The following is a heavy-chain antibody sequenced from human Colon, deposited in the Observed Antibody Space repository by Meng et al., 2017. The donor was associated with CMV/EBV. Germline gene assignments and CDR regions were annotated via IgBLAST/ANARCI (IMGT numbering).Heavy chain of an antibody. CDR3: ARAPPYSVSPPDY. V-gene: IGHV3-74*01. Sequence: ESLKISCAVSGFTFSNFWMHWVRQGPGQGLVWLSRINNDGSTTTYADSVTGRFTMSRDNAKNTVYLQMNSLSAEDTGVYYCARAPPYSVSPPDYWGQGTLVTVSS. CDR1: GFTFSNFW. J-gene: IGHJ4*02. D-gene: IGHD1-26*01. CDR2: INNDGSTT.